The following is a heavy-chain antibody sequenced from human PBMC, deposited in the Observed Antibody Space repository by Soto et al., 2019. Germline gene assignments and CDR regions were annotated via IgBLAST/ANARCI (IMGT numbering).Heavy chain of an antibody. CDR2: INSDGSST. D-gene: IGHD6-19*01. CDR1: GFTFSSYW. Sequence: GGSLRLSSAASGFTFSSYWMHWVRQAPGKGLVWVSRINSDGSSTSYADSVKGRFTISRDNAKNTLYLQMNSLRAEDTAVYYCASGDSGWFPTDAFGIWGQGTMVTVSS. J-gene: IGHJ3*02. V-gene: IGHV3-74*01. CDR3: ASGDSGWFPTDAFGI.